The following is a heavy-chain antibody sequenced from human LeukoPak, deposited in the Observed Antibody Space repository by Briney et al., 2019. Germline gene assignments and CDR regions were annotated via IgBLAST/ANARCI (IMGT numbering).Heavy chain of an antibody. V-gene: IGHV1-46*01. J-gene: IGHJ4*02. CDR2: INPSGGST. CDR3: ARDHEYYYGSGSYYPGGCDY. D-gene: IGHD3-10*01. Sequence: GASVKVSCKASGYTFTSYYMHWVRQAPGQGLEWMGIINPSGGSTSYAQKFQGRVTMTRDTSTSTVYMELSSLRSEDTAVYYCARDHEYYYGSGSYYPGGCDYWGQGTLVTVSP. CDR1: GYTFTSYY.